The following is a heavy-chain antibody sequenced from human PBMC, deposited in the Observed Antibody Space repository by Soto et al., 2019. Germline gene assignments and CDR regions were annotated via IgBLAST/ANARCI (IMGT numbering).Heavy chain of an antibody. CDR1: GGSISSYY. V-gene: IGHV4-59*01. J-gene: IGHJ6*02. Sequence: ASETPSLTRTFSGGSISSYYWGWVRQPPGEGLERIGYIYYSGSTNYNPSLKSRVTISVDTSKNQFSLKLSSVTAADTAVYYCARDPGYSYGYKYYYYGMDVWGQGTTVTVSS. CDR2: IYYSGST. D-gene: IGHD5-18*01. CDR3: ARDPGYSYGYKYYYYGMDV.